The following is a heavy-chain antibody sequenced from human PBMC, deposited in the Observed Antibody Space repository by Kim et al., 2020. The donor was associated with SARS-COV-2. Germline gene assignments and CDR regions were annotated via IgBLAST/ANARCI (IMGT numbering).Heavy chain of an antibody. CDR1: GGSFSGYY. J-gene: IGHJ6*02. D-gene: IGHD5-12*01. Sequence: SETLSLTCAVYGGSFSGYYWSWIRQPPGKGLEWIGEINHSGSTNYNPSLKSRVTISVDTSKNQFSLKLSSVTAADTAVYYCARGRGRPFYYYGMDVWGQGTTVTVSS. CDR3: ARGRGRPFYYYGMDV. V-gene: IGHV4-34*01. CDR2: INHSGST.